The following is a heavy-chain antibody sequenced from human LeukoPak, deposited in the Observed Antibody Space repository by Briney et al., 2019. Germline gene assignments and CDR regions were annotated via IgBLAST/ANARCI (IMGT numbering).Heavy chain of an antibody. V-gene: IGHV4-31*03. J-gene: IGHJ4*02. CDR2: IYYSGST. D-gene: IGHD6-13*01. CDR1: GGSISSGGYY. Sequence: SETLSLTCTVSGGSISSGGYYWSWIRQHPGKGLEWIGYIYYSGSTYYNPSLKSRVTISVDTSKNQFSLKLSSVTAADTAVYYCASNPTGYSSSWAPLGYWGQGTLVTVSS. CDR3: ASNPTGYSSSWAPLGY.